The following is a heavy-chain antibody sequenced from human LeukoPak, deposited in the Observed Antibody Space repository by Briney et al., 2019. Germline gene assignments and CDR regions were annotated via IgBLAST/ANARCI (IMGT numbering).Heavy chain of an antibody. J-gene: IGHJ5*02. D-gene: IGHD3-16*01. Sequence: GGSLRLSCAASEFTFSSYAMSWVRQAPGKGLGWVSAIGVSVVNTYYADSVKGRFTISRDNSKNTLYLQMNSLRAEDTAVYYCAKDSLKEGGHWFDPWGQGTLVTVSS. CDR3: AKDSLKEGGHWFDP. CDR2: IGVSVVNT. CDR1: EFTFSSYA. V-gene: IGHV3-23*01.